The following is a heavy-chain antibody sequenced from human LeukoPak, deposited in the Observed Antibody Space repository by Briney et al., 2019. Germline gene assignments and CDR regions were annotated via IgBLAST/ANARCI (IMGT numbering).Heavy chain of an antibody. D-gene: IGHD3-10*01. Sequence: GGSLRLSCAASGFTLSDYWMSWVRQAPGKGLEWVANIKQDGSEKYYVDSVKGRFTISRDNAKNSLYLQMNSLRAEDTAVYYCARARTRRMVREDDAFDIWGQGTMVTVSS. J-gene: IGHJ3*02. CDR3: ARARTRRMVREDDAFDI. V-gene: IGHV3-7*01. CDR1: GFTLSDYW. CDR2: IKQDGSEK.